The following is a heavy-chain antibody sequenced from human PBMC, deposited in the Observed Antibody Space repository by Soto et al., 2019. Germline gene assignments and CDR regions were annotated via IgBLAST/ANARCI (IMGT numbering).Heavy chain of an antibody. J-gene: IGHJ3*02. V-gene: IGHV3-23*01. CDR1: GFIFSTYT. D-gene: IGHD6-19*01. CDR2: ISGNGGFT. CDR3: AKGFTIAVAGTIAFDI. Sequence: PGGSLRLSCAASGFIFSTYTMNWVRQVSGKGLEWVSNISGNGGFTYYADSVKGRFTISRDNSKDTLFLQMNSLRAEDTAVYYCAKGFTIAVAGTIAFDIWGQGAMVTVSS.